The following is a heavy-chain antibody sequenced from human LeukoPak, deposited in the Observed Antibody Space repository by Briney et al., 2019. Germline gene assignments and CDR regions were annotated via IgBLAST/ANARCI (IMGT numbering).Heavy chain of an antibody. D-gene: IGHD6-13*01. Sequence: GGTLRLSCAASGFTFSSYGMSWVRQAPGMGLEWVSAISGSGGTTYYAASVRGRFTISRDNSKNTVYLQMNSLRDEDTAVYYCAKDPAPRGAAAYHFDYWGQGTLVTVSS. V-gene: IGHV3-23*01. CDR2: ISGSGGTT. CDR3: AKDPAPRGAAAYHFDY. CDR1: GFTFSSYG. J-gene: IGHJ4*02.